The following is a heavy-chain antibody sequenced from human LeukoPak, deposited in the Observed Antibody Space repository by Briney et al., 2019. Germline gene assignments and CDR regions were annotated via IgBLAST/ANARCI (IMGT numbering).Heavy chain of an antibody. Sequence: GGSLRLSCTTSKFTFSNYGMQRVRQAPGKGLEWVAVISSGGGTKYYADSVKGRFTLSRDNSRNTLDLQMNSLGPEDTAVYYCAKEYDSGGYGAYFDYWGRGTLVTVSS. CDR1: KFTFSNYG. V-gene: IGHV3-30*18. J-gene: IGHJ4*02. CDR2: ISSGGGTK. CDR3: AKEYDSGGYGAYFDY. D-gene: IGHD3-10*01.